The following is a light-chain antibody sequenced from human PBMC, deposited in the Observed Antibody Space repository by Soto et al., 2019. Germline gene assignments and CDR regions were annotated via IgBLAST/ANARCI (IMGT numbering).Light chain of an antibody. CDR1: QSVSSSY. Sequence: EIVLTQSPGTLSLSPGERATLSCRASQSVSSSYLAWYQQKPGQAPRLLIYGASSRATGIPDRFSGSGSGTDFTLIISSLEPEDFAVYYCQQYDSSLYTFGQGTKLEIK. CDR2: GAS. J-gene: IGKJ2*01. CDR3: QQYDSSLYT. V-gene: IGKV3-20*01.